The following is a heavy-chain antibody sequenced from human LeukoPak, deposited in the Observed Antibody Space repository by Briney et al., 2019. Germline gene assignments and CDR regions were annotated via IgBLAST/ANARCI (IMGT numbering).Heavy chain of an antibody. CDR3: ARTSDTAPYDYVWGSYRYTYDY. V-gene: IGHV4-34*01. D-gene: IGHD3-16*02. CDR1: GGSFSGYY. Sequence: SETLSLTCAVYGGSFSGYYWSWIRQPPGKGLEWIGEINHSGSTNYNPSLKSRVTISVDTSKNQFSLKLSSVTAADTAVYYCARTSDTAPYDYVWGSYRYTYDYWGQGTLVTVSS. J-gene: IGHJ4*02. CDR2: INHSGST.